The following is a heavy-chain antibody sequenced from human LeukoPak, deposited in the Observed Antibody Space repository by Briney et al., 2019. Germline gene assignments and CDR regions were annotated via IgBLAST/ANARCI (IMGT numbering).Heavy chain of an antibody. CDR1: GYAFTGYY. Sequence: ASVKVSCKASGYAFTGYYMHWVRQAPGQGLEWMGWINPNSGGTNYAQKFQGRVTMTTDTSISTVYMELTRLRSDDTAVYYCARDRLHCSSTSCYTNWLDPWGQGTLVTVSS. J-gene: IGHJ5*02. D-gene: IGHD2-2*02. V-gene: IGHV1-2*02. CDR3: ARDRLHCSSTSCYTNWLDP. CDR2: INPNSGGT.